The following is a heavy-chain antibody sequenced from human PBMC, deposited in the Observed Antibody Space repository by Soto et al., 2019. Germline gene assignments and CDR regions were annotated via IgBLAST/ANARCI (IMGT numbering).Heavy chain of an antibody. J-gene: IGHJ5*02. CDR1: GFTFSSYG. D-gene: IGHD2-2*01. CDR2: IWYDGSNK. V-gene: IGHV3-33*01. Sequence: GGSLRLSCAASGFTFSSYGMHWVRQAPGKGLEWVAVIWYDGSNKYYADSVKGRFTISRDNSKNTLYLQMNSLRAEDTAVYYCARGARHIVVVPAAMPLRKRYNWFDPWGQGTLVTVSS. CDR3: ARGARHIVVVPAAMPLRKRYNWFDP.